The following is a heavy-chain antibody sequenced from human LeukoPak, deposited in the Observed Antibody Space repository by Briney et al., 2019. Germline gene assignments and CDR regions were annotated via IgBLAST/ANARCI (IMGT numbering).Heavy chain of an antibody. CDR1: GFIVSSNY. V-gene: IGHV3-53*01. CDR3: TRGLGYCSGGSCLVLDY. J-gene: IGHJ4*02. Sequence: GGSLRLSCTVSGFIVSSNYFSWVRQAPGKGLEWVSVIYSGGSTYYADSVKGRFTISRDNSKNTLYLQMKSLRAEDTAVYYCTRGLGYCSGGSCLVLDYWGQGTLVTVSS. D-gene: IGHD2-15*01. CDR2: IYSGGST.